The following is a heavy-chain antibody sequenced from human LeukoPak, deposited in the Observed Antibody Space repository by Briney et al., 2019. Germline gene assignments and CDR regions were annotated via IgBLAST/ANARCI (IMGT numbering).Heavy chain of an antibody. CDR2: ISSSSSYI. D-gene: IGHD3-22*01. CDR3: ASLALYDSSGYYPYSAPLNY. CDR1: GFTFSSYS. V-gene: IGHV3-21*01. J-gene: IGHJ4*02. Sequence: GGSLRLSCAASGFTFSSYSMNWVRQAPGKGLEWASSISSSSSYIYYADSVKGRFTISRDNAKNSLYLQMNSLRAEDTAVYYCASLALYDSSGYYPYSAPLNYWGQGTLVTVSS.